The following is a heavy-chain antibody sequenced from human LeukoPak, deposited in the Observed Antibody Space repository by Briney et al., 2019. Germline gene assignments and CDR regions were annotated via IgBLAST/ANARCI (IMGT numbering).Heavy chain of an antibody. J-gene: IGHJ3*02. Sequence: PSETLSLTCTVSGGSISSYYWSWIRQPPGKGLEWIGYIYASGSTNYNPSLRSRVTMSVDTSKNQFSLRLRSVTAADTAVYYCAREYSSSSGKNAFDIWGQGTMVTVSS. D-gene: IGHD6-6*01. CDR1: GGSISSYY. CDR2: IYASGST. CDR3: AREYSSSSGKNAFDI. V-gene: IGHV4-59*12.